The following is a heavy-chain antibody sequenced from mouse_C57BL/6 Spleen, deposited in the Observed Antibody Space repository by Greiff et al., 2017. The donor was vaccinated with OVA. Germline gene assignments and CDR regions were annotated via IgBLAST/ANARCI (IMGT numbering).Heavy chain of an antibody. J-gene: IGHJ2*01. CDR2: IDPSDSET. CDR3: ARSDDGYYVLDY. D-gene: IGHD2-3*01. Sequence: QVQLQQPGAELVRPGSSVKLSCKASGYTFTSYWMHWVKQRPIQGLEWIGNIDPSDSETHYNQKFKDKATLTVDKSSSTPYMQLSSLTSEDSAVYYCARSDDGYYVLDYWGQGTTLTVSS. CDR1: GYTFTSYW. V-gene: IGHV1-52*01.